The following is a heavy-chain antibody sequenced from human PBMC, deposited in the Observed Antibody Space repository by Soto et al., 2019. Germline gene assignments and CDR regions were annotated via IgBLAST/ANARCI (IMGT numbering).Heavy chain of an antibody. CDR2: MNPNSGIT. V-gene: IGHV1-8*01. Sequence: ASVKVSCKASVYTFTTYDINWVRQAAGQGLEWMGYMNPNSGITGYAQNFQGRVTMTTDTSTSTAYMELRSLRSDDTAVYYCARGVGSGSYYNQYNWFDPWGQGTLVTVSS. CDR3: ARGVGSGSYYNQYNWFDP. J-gene: IGHJ5*02. CDR1: VYTFTTYD. D-gene: IGHD3-10*01.